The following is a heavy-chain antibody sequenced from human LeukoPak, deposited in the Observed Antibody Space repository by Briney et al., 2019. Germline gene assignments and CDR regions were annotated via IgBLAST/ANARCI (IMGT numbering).Heavy chain of an antibody. V-gene: IGHV3-30*04. Sequence: SCKASGGTFSNYALHWVRQAPGKGLEWVAVISYDDTNKYYVDSVKGRFTISRDNSKNTLYLQMNSLRAEDTAVYYCAKDRGGIIVVVPAALEFYFDYWGQGTLVTVSS. CDR3: AKDRGGIIVVVPAALEFYFDY. CDR1: GGTFSNYA. D-gene: IGHD2-2*01. J-gene: IGHJ4*02. CDR2: ISYDDTNK.